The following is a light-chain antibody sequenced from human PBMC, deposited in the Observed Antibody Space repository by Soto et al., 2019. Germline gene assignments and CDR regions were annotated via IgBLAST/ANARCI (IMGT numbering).Light chain of an antibody. CDR3: TSYTSNTTLV. CDR2: EVS. J-gene: IGLJ1*01. V-gene: IGLV2-14*01. CDR1: SSDVGGYSY. Sequence: QSALTQPASVSGSPGQSITISCTGTSSDVGGYSYVSWYQQYPGKAPKLMIYEVSNRPSGVSNRFSGSQSGNTASLTISGLQAEDEADYYCTSYTSNTTLVFGTGTKLTVL.